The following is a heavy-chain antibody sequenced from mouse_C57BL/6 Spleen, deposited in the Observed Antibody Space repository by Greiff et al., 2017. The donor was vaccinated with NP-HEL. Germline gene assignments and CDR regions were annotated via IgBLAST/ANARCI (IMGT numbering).Heavy chain of an antibody. J-gene: IGHJ3*01. D-gene: IGHD2-3*01. CDR3: TSFYDGYYAWFAY. CDR2: IDPETGGT. CDR1: GYTFTDYE. V-gene: IGHV1-15*01. Sequence: QVQLKESGAELVRPGASVTLSCKASGYTFTDYEMHWVKQTPVHGLEWIGAIDPETGGTAYNQKFKGKAILTADKSSSTAYMELRSLTSEDSAVYYCTSFYDGYYAWFAYWGQGTLVTVSA.